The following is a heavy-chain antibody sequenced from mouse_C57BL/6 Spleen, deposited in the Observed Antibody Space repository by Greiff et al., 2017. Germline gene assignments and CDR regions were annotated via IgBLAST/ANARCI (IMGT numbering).Heavy chain of an antibody. Sequence: EVQLVESGGGLVKPGGSLKLSCAASGFTFSSYAMSWFRRTTEKRLLWVGTFSDGGSYTYYPDNVKGRFTISSDNAKNNLYLQMSDLKSEDTAMYYCARNSSWSFDVWGKGTTVTVSS. D-gene: IGHD1-1*01. CDR2: FSDGGSYT. V-gene: IGHV5-4*01. CDR3: ARNSSWSFDV. J-gene: IGHJ1*03. CDR1: GFTFSSYA.